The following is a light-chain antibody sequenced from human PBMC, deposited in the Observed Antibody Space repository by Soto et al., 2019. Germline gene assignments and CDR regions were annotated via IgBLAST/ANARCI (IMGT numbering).Light chain of an antibody. Sequence: EIVLTQSPGTLSLSPGERATLSCRVSQSVSSSYLAWYQQKPGQAPRLLIYGASSRATGIPDRFSGSGSGTDFTLTISRLEPEDFAVYYCQQYGSSPNTFGQGTRLEI. CDR3: QQYGSSPNT. CDR1: QSVSSSY. V-gene: IGKV3-20*01. CDR2: GAS. J-gene: IGKJ5*01.